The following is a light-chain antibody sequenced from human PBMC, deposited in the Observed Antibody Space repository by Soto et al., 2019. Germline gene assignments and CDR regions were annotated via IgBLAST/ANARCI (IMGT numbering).Light chain of an antibody. CDR1: QSVSRS. Sequence: EIVLTQSPATLSLSPGDRATLSCRASQSVSRSLTWYQQKPGQAPRLLIYDASTSATGIPPRFSGSGSGTDFTLTISSLEPEDFAVYYCQQRSNSFGGGTKVEIK. V-gene: IGKV3-11*01. CDR3: QQRSNS. J-gene: IGKJ4*01. CDR2: DAS.